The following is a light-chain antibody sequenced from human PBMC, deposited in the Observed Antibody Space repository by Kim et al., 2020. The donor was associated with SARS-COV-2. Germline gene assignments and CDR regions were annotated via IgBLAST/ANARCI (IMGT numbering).Light chain of an antibody. CDR1: QTINNK. Sequence: SPGERATLSCRASQTINNKLVWYQHKPRQAPRLLIYDATTRATGVPARFIGSGSETDFTLTISSLQSEDFAVYYCQQSNDWPPLTFGQGTKVDIK. V-gene: IGKV3-15*01. CDR3: QQSNDWPPLT. J-gene: IGKJ1*01. CDR2: DAT.